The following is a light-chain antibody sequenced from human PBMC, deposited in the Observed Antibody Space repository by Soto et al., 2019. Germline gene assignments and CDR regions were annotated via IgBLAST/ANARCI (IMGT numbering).Light chain of an antibody. CDR3: PHSNILSVG. Sequence: IQTIQVPSTLSPSLVQRVTITWRASQSIDSWLAWYQQKPGKAPKLLMYKASSLESGVPSRFSGSGSETEFTLTICSLQPDDFATYYCPHSNILSVGFGGVTKVAIK. CDR2: KAS. CDR1: QSIDSW. V-gene: IGKV1-5*03. J-gene: IGKJ4*02.